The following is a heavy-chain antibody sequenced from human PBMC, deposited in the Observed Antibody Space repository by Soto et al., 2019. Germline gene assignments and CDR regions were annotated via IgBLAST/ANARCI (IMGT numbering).Heavy chain of an antibody. D-gene: IGHD1-26*01. CDR2: IYYSGST. CDR3: AASPGSYTYLQH. CDR1: GGSISSGGYY. Sequence: PSETLSLTCTVSGGSISSGGYYWSWIRQHPGKGLEWIGYIYYSGSTYYNPSLKSRVTISVDTSKNQFSLKLSSVTAADTAVYYCAASPGSYTYLQHWGQGTLVTVSS. J-gene: IGHJ1*01. V-gene: IGHV4-31*03.